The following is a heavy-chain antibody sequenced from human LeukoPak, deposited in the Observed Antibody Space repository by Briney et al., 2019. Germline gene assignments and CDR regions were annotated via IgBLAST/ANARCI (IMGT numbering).Heavy chain of an antibody. CDR1: GGSISSSSYY. Sequence: SETLSLTCTVSGGSISSSSYYWGWIRQPPGKGLEWIGSIYYSGSTYYNPSLKSRVTISVDTSKNQFSLKLSSVTAADTAVYYCARAGPADNYCDSSGYLEEDAFDIWGQGTMGTVSS. D-gene: IGHD3-22*01. J-gene: IGHJ3*02. V-gene: IGHV4-39*07. CDR2: IYYSGST. CDR3: ARAGPADNYCDSSGYLEEDAFDI.